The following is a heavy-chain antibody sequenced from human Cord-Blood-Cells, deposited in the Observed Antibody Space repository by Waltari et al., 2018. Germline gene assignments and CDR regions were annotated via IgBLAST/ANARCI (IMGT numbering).Heavy chain of an antibody. J-gene: IGHJ4*02. Sequence: QVQLQQWGAGLLKPSETMSLTCAVDGGSFSGYYWSWIRQPPGKGLEWIGEIKHSGSTNYNPSLKSRVTISVDASKNQFSLKPSSVTAADTAVYYCARAPVGDYWGQGTLVTVSS. V-gene: IGHV4-34*01. CDR1: GGSFSGYY. CDR2: IKHSGST. D-gene: IGHD1-26*01. CDR3: ARAPVGDY.